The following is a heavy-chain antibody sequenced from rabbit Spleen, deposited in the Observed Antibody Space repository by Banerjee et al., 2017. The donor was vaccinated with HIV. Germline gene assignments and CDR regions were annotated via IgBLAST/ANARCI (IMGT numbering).Heavy chain of an antibody. CDR3: GRSSYSGYAGYGYGFSL. CDR1: GFDLNNYYY. CDR2: IYTGGSGGI. Sequence: QSLEESGGDLVKPEGSLTLTCTASGFDLNNYYYMYWVRQAPGKGLEWIGCIYTGGSGGIYYATWAKGRFTISKPSSTTVTLQMTSLTAADTATYFCGRSSYSGYAGYGYGFSLWGQGTLVTVS. J-gene: IGHJ4*01. D-gene: IGHD7-1*01. V-gene: IGHV1S40*01.